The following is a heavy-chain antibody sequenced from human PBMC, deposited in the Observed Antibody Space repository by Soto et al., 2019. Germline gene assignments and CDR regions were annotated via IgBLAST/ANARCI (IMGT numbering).Heavy chain of an antibody. CDR1: GYTLTELS. CDR2: FDPEDGET. D-gene: IGHD6-6*01. J-gene: IGHJ6*02. CDR3: VTILGEIAARPYYYYYGMDV. Sequence: QVQLVQSGAEVKKPGASVKVSCKVSGYTLTELSMHWVRQAPGKGLEWMGGFDPEDGETIYAQKFQGRVTMTEDTSTDTAYMELSSLRSEDTAVYYCVTILGEIAARPYYYYYGMDVWGQGTTVTVSS. V-gene: IGHV1-24*01.